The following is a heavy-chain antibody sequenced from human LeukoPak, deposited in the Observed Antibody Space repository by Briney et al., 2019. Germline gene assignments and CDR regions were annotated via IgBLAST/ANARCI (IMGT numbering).Heavy chain of an antibody. CDR2: IYYTGNT. Sequence: SETLSLTCTVSGGSITSNDYYWGWIRQPPGKGLEWIGTIYYTGNTYYNPSLESRVTISVDTSRNQFSLKLSSVTAADTAVYYCARARGYSYGLYYYYYGMDVWGQGTTVTVSS. CDR3: ARARGYSYGLYYYYYGMDV. D-gene: IGHD5-18*01. V-gene: IGHV4-39*07. CDR1: GGSITSNDYY. J-gene: IGHJ6*02.